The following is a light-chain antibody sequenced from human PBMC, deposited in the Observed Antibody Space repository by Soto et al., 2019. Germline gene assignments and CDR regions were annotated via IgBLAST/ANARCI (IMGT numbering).Light chain of an antibody. CDR2: GAS. V-gene: IGKV1-9*01. Sequence: GAGVTITCRSFQGIRSYLAWYQQRPGKAPELLIYGASTLRPGGASRFSGSGSGTEFTLTISSLQPEDFATYFCQQLNTFPPFFTFGPGAKVDI. CDR1: QGIRSY. J-gene: IGKJ3*01. CDR3: QQLNTFPPFFT.